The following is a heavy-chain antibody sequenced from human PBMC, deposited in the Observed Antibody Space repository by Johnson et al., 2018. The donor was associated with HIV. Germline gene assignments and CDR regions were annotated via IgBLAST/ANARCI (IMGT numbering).Heavy chain of an antibody. CDR3: AKSIVVVLVGDNDDAFDI. CDR2: ISWNGGST. J-gene: IGHJ3*02. CDR1: GFTFDDYA. D-gene: IGHD2-21*01. Sequence: VQLVESGGGVVQPGRSLRLSCAASGFTFDDYAMPWVRQAPGKGLEWVSGISWNGGSTGYADSVKGRFTISRDNAKNSLYLQMNSLRAEDTALYYCAKSIVVVLVGDNDDAFDIWGQGTMVTVSS. V-gene: IGHV3-9*01.